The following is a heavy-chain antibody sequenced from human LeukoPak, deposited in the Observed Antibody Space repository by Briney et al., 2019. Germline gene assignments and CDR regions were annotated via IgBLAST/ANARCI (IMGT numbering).Heavy chain of an antibody. CDR2: ISGSGGRT. D-gene: IGHD3-22*01. CDR1: GFTFSKYW. J-gene: IGHJ4*02. CDR3: AKLPTYHYDSSGYYYFDY. Sequence: GGSLRLSCAASGFTFSKYWMSWVRQTPGKGLEWVSAISGSGGRTYYADSVKGRFTISRDTSKNTLFLQMNSLRAEDTAVYYCAKLPTYHYDSSGYYYFDYWGQGTLVTVSS. V-gene: IGHV3-23*01.